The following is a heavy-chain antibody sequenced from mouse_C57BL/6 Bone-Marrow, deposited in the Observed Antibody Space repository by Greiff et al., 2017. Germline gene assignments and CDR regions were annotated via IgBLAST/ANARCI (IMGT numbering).Heavy chain of an antibody. V-gene: IGHV1-55*01. J-gene: IGHJ1*03. CDR3: ARRVSIYEGYYGGYFDV. CDR2: IYPGSGST. D-gene: IGHD2-3*01. Sequence: QVQLQQPGAELVKPGASVKMSCKASGYTFTSYWITWVKQRPGQGLEWIGDIYPGSGSTNYNEKFKSKATLTVDTSSSTAYMQLSSLTSEDSAVYECARRVSIYEGYYGGYFDVWGTGTTVTVSS. CDR1: GYTFTSYW.